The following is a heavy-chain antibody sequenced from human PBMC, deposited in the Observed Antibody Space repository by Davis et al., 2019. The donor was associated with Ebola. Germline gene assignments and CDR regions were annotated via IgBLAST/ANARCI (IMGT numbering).Heavy chain of an antibody. J-gene: IGHJ5*02. Sequence: PSETLSLTCTVSGGSISTYYWSWIRQPPGKGLEWIGYIYYSGSTNYNPSLKSRVTILVDTSKNQFSLKLSSVTAADTAVYYCARGKYSPNIVVVVAANGFDPWGQGTLVTVSS. D-gene: IGHD2-15*01. CDR3: ARGKYSPNIVVVVAANGFDP. CDR1: GGSISTYY. V-gene: IGHV4-59*12. CDR2: IYYSGST.